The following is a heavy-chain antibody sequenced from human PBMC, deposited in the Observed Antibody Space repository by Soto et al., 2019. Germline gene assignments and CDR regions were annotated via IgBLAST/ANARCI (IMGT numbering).Heavy chain of an antibody. J-gene: IGHJ6*02. Sequence: QVQLVQSGAEVKKPGASVNVSCMAYGYSFHTYAISWVRRAPGQGLEWVGWISGYNGNTNCAPKFQCRASLTTESSTKTDFMELRSPTGNVTAVYYGRREYGMDVWAQGTPVTVSS. CDR1: GYSFHTYA. CDR2: ISGYNGNT. V-gene: IGHV1-18*01. CDR3: RREYGMDV.